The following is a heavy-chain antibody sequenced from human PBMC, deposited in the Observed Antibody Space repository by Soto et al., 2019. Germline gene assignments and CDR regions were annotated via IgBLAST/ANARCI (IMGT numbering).Heavy chain of an antibody. Sequence: QVQLVQSGAEVKKPGSSVKVSCKASGGTFSSYAISWVRQAPGQGLEWMGGIIPIFGTANYAQKFQGRVTITADESTSIAYMELSSLRSEDTAVYYCARDRPYSSSWPISYYFDYWGQGTLVTVSS. J-gene: IGHJ4*02. D-gene: IGHD6-13*01. CDR3: ARDRPYSSSWPISYYFDY. CDR1: GGTFSSYA. V-gene: IGHV1-69*01. CDR2: IIPIFGTA.